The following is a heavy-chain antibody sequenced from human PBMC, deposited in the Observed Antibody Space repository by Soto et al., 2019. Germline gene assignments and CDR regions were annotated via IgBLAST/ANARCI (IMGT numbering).Heavy chain of an antibody. D-gene: IGHD6-6*01. Sequence: LSLTCAASGFTFSSYSMNWVRQAPGKGLEWVSYISSSSSTIYYADSVKGRFTISRDNAKNSLYLQMNSLRAEDTAVYYCARDYKQLVRGTFDYWGQGTLVTVSS. V-gene: IGHV3-48*01. CDR3: ARDYKQLVRGTFDY. J-gene: IGHJ4*02. CDR1: GFTFSSYS. CDR2: ISSSSSTI.